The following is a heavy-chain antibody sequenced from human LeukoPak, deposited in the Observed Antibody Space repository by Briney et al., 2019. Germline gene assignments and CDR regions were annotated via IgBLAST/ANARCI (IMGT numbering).Heavy chain of an antibody. CDR3: ARLEVGDIVVVPAAETYYFDY. V-gene: IGHV4-39*01. CDR1: GGSISSGSYY. D-gene: IGHD2-2*01. J-gene: IGHJ4*02. Sequence: KASQTLSLTCTVSGGSISSGSYYWSWIRQPPGKGLEWIGSIYYSGSTYYNPSLKSRVTISVDTSKNQFSLKLSSVTAADTAVYYCARLEVGDIVVVPAAETYYFDYWGQGTLVTVSS. CDR2: IYYSGST.